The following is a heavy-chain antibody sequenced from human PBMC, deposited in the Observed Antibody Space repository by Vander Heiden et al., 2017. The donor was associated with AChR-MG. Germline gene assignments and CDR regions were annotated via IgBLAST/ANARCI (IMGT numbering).Heavy chain of an antibody. D-gene: IGHD4-17*01. V-gene: IGHV1-24*01. Sequence: QVQLVQSGAEVKKPGASVKVSCKVSGYTLTELSMHWVGQAPGKGLEWMGGFDPEDGETIYAQKFQGRVTMTEDTSTDTAYMELSSLRSEDTAVYYCATASDYGDYRAPGLSRLGWFDPWGQGTLVTVSS. CDR1: GYTLTELS. J-gene: IGHJ5*02. CDR2: FDPEDGET. CDR3: ATASDYGDYRAPGLSRLGWFDP.